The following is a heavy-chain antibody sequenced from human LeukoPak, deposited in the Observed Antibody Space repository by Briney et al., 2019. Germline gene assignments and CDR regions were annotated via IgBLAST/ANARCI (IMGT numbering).Heavy chain of an antibody. J-gene: IGHJ6*02. V-gene: IGHV3-20*01. CDR2: INWNGGST. CDR3: ARDKGSGIYQGDYYYYYSMDA. Sequence: PGGPLRLSCRASGFPFDDYGMSGFPRSPGKAREWLSGINWNGGSTGYADSVKGRFTISRDNAKNSLYLQMNSLRAEDTALYHCARDKGSGIYQGDYYYYYSMDAWGQGTTVTVSS. CDR1: GFPFDDYG. D-gene: IGHD3-10*01.